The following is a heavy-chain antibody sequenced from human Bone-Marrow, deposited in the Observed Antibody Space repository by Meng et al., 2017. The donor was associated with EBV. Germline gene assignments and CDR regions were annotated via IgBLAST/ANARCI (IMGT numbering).Heavy chain of an antibody. CDR2: LIPMSGAP. J-gene: IGHJ4*02. CDR3: ASESGRGFTPDY. D-gene: IGHD3-10*01. CDR1: GGTFKSDA. Sequence: VQVVQSGAEVKEPGSSVKVSCWTSGGTFKSDAVSWVRQAPGQGLEWMGGLIPMSGAPHYAQKFQGRVTITADESTSTHYMDLSNLRSDDTAMYYCASESGRGFTPDYWGQGTLVTVSS. V-gene: IGHV1-69*01.